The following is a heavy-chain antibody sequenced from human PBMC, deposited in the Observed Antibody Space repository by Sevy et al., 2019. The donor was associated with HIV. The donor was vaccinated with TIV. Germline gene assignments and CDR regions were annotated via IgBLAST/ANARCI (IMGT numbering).Heavy chain of an antibody. CDR1: GYTFTSYG. J-gene: IGHJ4*02. CDR2: ISAYNGNT. Sequence: ASLKVSCKASGYTFTSYGISWVRQAPGQGLEWMGWISAYNGNTNYAQKLQGRVTMTTDTSTSTAYMELRSLRSDDTAVYYCARAVAVAGMLEGDYWGQGTLVTVSS. V-gene: IGHV1-18*04. CDR3: ARAVAVAGMLEGDY. D-gene: IGHD6-19*01.